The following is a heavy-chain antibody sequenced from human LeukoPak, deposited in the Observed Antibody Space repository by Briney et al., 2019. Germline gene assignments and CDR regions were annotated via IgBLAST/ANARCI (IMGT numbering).Heavy chain of an antibody. CDR3: ARDLTIVRGPGTHDAFDI. V-gene: IGHV1-2*06. D-gene: IGHD3-10*01. CDR1: GYTFTGYY. Sequence: ASVKVSCKASGYTFTGYYMHWVRQAPGQGLEWMGRINPNSGGTNYAQKFQGRVTMTRDTSISTAYMELSRLRSDDTAVYYCARDLTIVRGPGTHDAFDIWGQGTMVTVSS. CDR2: INPNSGGT. J-gene: IGHJ3*02.